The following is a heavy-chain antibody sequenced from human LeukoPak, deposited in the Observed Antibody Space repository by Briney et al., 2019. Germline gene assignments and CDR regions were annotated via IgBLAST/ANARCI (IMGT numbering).Heavy chain of an antibody. V-gene: IGHV3-30-3*01. CDR3: AREVGNYYDSSGYPGLFDY. CDR2: ISYDGSNK. J-gene: IGHJ4*02. CDR1: GSTFSSYA. D-gene: IGHD3-22*01. Sequence: GGSLRLSCAASGSTFSSYAMHWVRQAPGKGLEWVAVISYDGSNKYYADSVKGRFTISRDNSKNTLYLQMNSLRAEDTAVYYCAREVGNYYDSSGYPGLFDYWGQGTLVTVSS.